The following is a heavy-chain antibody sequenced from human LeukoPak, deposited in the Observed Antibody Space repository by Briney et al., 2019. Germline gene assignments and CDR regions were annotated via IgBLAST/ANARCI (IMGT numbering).Heavy chain of an antibody. J-gene: IGHJ4*02. CDR1: GYSFTSYA. CDR2: ISAYNGNT. D-gene: IGHD3-16*01. V-gene: IGHV1-18*01. CDR3: ARVVSYASN. Sequence: ASVKVSCKASGYSFTSYAINWVRQAPGQGLEWMGWISAYNGNTNYAQKLQGRVTMTTDTSTSTVYMELSSLRSEDTAVYYCARVVSYASNWGQGTLVTVSS.